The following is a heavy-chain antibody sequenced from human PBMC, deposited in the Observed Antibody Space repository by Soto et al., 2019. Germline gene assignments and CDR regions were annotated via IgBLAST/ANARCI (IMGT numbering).Heavy chain of an antibody. J-gene: IGHJ3*02. CDR1: GGSHSSYY. Sequence: SETLSLTCTVSGGSHSSYYWIWIRQPPGKGLEWIGYIYYSGSTNYNPSLKSRVTISVDTSKNQFSLNLRSVTAADTAVYYCVRPKYSGNSDAFDIWGQGTMVTVSS. V-gene: IGHV4-59*08. D-gene: IGHD1-26*01. CDR3: VRPKYSGNSDAFDI. CDR2: IYYSGST.